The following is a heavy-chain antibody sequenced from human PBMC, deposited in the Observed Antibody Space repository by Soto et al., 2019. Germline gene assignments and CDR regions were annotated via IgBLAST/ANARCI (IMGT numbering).Heavy chain of an antibody. CDR3: ARGGIVVVPARGWFDP. J-gene: IGHJ5*02. CDR1: GGSFSGYY. V-gene: IGHV4-34*01. D-gene: IGHD2-2*01. CDR2: INHSGST. Sequence: QVQLQQWGAGLLKPSETLSLTCAVYGGSFSGYYWSWIRQPPGKGLEWIGEINHSGSTNYNPSLRRRVTISVDTSKNQFSLTLSSVTAADTAVYYCARGGIVVVPARGWFDPWGQGTLVTVSS.